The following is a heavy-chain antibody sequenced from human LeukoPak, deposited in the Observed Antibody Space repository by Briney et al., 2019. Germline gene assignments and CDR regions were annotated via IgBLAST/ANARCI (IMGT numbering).Heavy chain of an antibody. J-gene: IGHJ6*04. CDR2: ISYGGSNK. D-gene: IGHD4-17*01. V-gene: IGHV3-30*18. Sequence: GGSLRLSCAASGFTFSSYGMHWVRQAPGKGLEWVAVISYGGSNKYYADSVKGRFTISRDNSKNTLYLQMNSLRAEDTAVYYCAKPLDYGDHYYYGMDVWGKGTTVTVSS. CDR1: GFTFSSYG. CDR3: AKPLDYGDHYYYGMDV.